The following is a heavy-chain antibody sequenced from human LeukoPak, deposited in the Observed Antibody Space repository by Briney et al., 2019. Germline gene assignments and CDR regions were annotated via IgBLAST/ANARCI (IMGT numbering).Heavy chain of an antibody. CDR3: ARDRGEYSSSSLYCFVY. J-gene: IGHJ4*02. CDR2: INAGNGNT. Sequence: ASVKVSCKASGYTFTSYAMHWVRQAPGQRLEWMGWINAGNGNTKYSQKFQGRVTITRDTSASTAYMELSSLRSEDTAVYYCARDRGEYSSSSLYCFVYWGQGTLVTVSS. CDR1: GYTFTSYA. V-gene: IGHV1-3*01. D-gene: IGHD6-6*01.